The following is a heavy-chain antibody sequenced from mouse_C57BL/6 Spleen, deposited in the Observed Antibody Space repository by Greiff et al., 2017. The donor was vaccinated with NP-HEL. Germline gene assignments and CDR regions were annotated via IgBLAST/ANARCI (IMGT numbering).Heavy chain of an antibody. D-gene: IGHD2-4*01. CDR2: INPSNGGT. Sequence: QVQLQQPGTELVKPGASVKLSCTASGYTFTSYWMHWVKQRPGQGLEWIGNINPSNGGTNYTEKFKSKATLTVDKSSSTASMQLSSLTSEDSADYYCENSKDYDAWFAYWGQGTLVTVSA. CDR3: ENSKDYDAWFAY. V-gene: IGHV1-53*01. CDR1: GYTFTSYW. J-gene: IGHJ3*01.